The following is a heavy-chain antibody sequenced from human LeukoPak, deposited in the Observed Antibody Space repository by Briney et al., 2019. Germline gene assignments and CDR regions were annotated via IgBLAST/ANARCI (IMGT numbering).Heavy chain of an antibody. CDR2: IYYSGST. CDR1: GGSISSSSYY. V-gene: IGHV4-39*07. J-gene: IGHJ4*02. CDR3: ATSRYSSGWHDY. D-gene: IGHD6-19*01. Sequence: KPSETLSLTCTVSGGSISSSSYYWGWIRQPPGKGLEWIGSIYYSGSTYYNPSLKSRVTISIDTSKNQFSLKLSSVTAADTALYYCATSRYSSGWHDYWGQGTLVTVSS.